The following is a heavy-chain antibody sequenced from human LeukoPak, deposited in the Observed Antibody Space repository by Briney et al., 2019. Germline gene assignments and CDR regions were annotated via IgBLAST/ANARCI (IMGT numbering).Heavy chain of an antibody. Sequence: PSETLSLTCTVSGGSISSYYWSWIRQPPGKGLEWIGEINHSGSTNYNPSLKSRVTISVDTSKNQFSLKLSSVTAADTAVYYCARERGYCSSTSCYGRYGMDVWGQGTTVTVSS. CDR1: GGSISSYY. V-gene: IGHV4-34*01. CDR3: ARERGYCSSTSCYGRYGMDV. CDR2: INHSGST. D-gene: IGHD2-2*01. J-gene: IGHJ6*02.